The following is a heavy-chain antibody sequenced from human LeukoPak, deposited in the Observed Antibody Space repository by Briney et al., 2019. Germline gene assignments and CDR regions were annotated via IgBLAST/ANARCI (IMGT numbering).Heavy chain of an antibody. D-gene: IGHD3-9*01. V-gene: IGHV3-23*01. Sequence: PGGSLRLSCASSGITFRSYSMSWVRQARGKGLEWVSAISGSGGSTYYADSVKGRFTISRDNSKNTLYLLMNSLRAEDTAVYFCAKLFGIRGTHLVISDWGQGTLVTVSS. CDR3: AKLFGIRGTHLVISD. J-gene: IGHJ4*02. CDR1: GITFRSYS. CDR2: ISGSGGST.